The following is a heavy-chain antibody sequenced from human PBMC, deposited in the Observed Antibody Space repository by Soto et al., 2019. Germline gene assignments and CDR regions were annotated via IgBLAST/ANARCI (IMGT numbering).Heavy chain of an antibody. D-gene: IGHD1-7*01. CDR1: GFTFTNYW. V-gene: IGHV3-74*01. J-gene: IGHJ4*02. Sequence: AGGSLRLSCAASGFTFTNYWMHWVRQGPGKGLVWVARVDNDGTSATYADSVKGRFTISRDNAKNTLYLQMDSLRAEDTAVYYCTRAGNYRFDYWGQGTLVTVSS. CDR3: TRAGNYRFDY. CDR2: VDNDGTSA.